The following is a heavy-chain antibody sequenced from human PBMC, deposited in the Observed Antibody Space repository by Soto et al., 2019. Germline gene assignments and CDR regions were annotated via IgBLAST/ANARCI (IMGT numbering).Heavy chain of an antibody. D-gene: IGHD5-12*01. CDR3: ASIRGYSGYGPFDY. Sequence: ASGKVSCKASGYTFTSYGISWVRQAPGQGLEWMGWISAYNGNTNYAQKLQGRVTMTTDTSTSTAYMELRSLRSDDTAVYYCASIRGYSGYGPFDYWGQGTLVTVSS. CDR2: ISAYNGNT. CDR1: GYTFTSYG. J-gene: IGHJ4*02. V-gene: IGHV1-18*01.